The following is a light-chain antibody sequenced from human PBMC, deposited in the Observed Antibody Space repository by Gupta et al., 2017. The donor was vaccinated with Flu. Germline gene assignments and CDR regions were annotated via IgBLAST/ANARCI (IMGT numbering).Light chain of an antibody. J-gene: IGKJ1*01. CDR1: QSVSSSY. CDR3: QQYGSSPT. V-gene: IGKV3-20*01. Sequence: EIVLTQSPGTLSLSPGERATLSCRASQSVSSSYLAWYQQKPCQAPRLLIYGASSSATGIPDRFSCSGFGTDFTLTISRLEPEDFAVYYFQQYGSSPTFGQGSTVEIK. CDR2: GAS.